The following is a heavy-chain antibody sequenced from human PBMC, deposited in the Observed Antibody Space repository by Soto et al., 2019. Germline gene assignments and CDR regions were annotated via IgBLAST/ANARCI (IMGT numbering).Heavy chain of an antibody. CDR1: GYTFINYG. Sequence: QVQLVQSGAEMRKPGASVKVSCKTSGYTFINYGTSWVRQAPGQGLAWMGWINGYNGNTNYAQNFQGRVAMTTDTSTSTVYMELRNLRSDDTAVYYCARGDSPVQFDYWGQGTLVTVSS. J-gene: IGHJ4*02. V-gene: IGHV1-18*01. CDR2: INGYNGNT. D-gene: IGHD4-4*01. CDR3: ARGDSPVQFDY.